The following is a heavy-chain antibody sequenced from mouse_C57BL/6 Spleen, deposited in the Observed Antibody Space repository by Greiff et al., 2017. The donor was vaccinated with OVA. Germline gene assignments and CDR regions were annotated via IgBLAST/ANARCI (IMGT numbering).Heavy chain of an antibody. J-gene: IGHJ2*01. V-gene: IGHV1-80*01. Sequence: QVQLQQSGAELVKPGASVKISCKASGYAFSSYWMNWVKQRPGKGLEWIGQIYPGDGDPNYNGKFKGKATLTADKSSSTAYMQLSSLTSEDSAVYFCASESTVVAPYFDYWGQGTTLTVSS. CDR2: IYPGDGDP. CDR1: GYAFSSYW. CDR3: ASESTVVAPYFDY. D-gene: IGHD1-1*01.